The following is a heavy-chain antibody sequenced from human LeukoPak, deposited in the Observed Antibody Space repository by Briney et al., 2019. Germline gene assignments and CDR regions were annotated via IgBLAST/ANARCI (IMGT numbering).Heavy chain of an antibody. Sequence: GGSLRLSCAASGFTFSSYGMHWVRQAPGKGLEWVAFIRYDGSNKYYADSVKGRFTISRDNSKNTLYLQMNSLRAEDTAVYYCAKGLGERGYYFDYWGQGTLVTVSS. CDR1: GFTFSSYG. CDR3: AKGLGERGYYFDY. CDR2: IRYDGSNK. J-gene: IGHJ4*02. V-gene: IGHV3-30*02. D-gene: IGHD3-16*01.